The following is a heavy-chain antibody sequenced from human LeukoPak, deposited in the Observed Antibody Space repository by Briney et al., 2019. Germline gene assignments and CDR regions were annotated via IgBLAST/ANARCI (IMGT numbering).Heavy chain of an antibody. CDR3: ARDEDGYFDY. CDR1: GFTFSSYE. D-gene: IGHD2-15*01. J-gene: IGHJ4*02. CDR2: ISSSGSTT. Sequence: GGSLRLSCAASGFTFSSYEMNWVRQAPGKGLEWVSYISSSGSTTYYADSVKGRFTISRDNAKNSLYLQMNSLRAEDTAVYYCARDEDGYFDYWGQGTLVTVSS. V-gene: IGHV3-48*03.